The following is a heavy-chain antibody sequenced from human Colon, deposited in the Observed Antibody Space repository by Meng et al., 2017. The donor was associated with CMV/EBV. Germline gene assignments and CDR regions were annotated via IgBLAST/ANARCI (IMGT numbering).Heavy chain of an antibody. CDR2: INPSDGGP. J-gene: IGHJ5*02. CDR3: AREYCTAFTCSYNPHWFDP. V-gene: IGHV1-46*01. Sequence: ASVMVSCKASGDTFTSYHIHWVRQAPGQGLEGVGMINPSDGGPTYAQKFQGRVTMTRDTSTSTVYMDLSSLRSEDTALYFCAREYCTAFTCSYNPHWFDPWGQGTLVTVSS. CDR1: GDTFTSYH. D-gene: IGHD2-8*02.